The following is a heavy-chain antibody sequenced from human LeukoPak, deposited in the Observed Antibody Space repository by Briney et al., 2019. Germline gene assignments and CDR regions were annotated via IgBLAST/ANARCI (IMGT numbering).Heavy chain of an antibody. CDR1: GGSISSYY. J-gene: IGHJ2*01. Sequence: SETLSLTCTVSGGSISSYYWSWIRQPPGKGLEWIGYIYYSGSTNYNPSLTSRVTISVDTSKNQFSLKLSSVTAADTAVYYCARESYGGNPSAIDLCGRGTLVTVSS. V-gene: IGHV4-59*01. CDR2: IYYSGST. CDR3: ARESYGGNPSAIDL. D-gene: IGHD4-23*01.